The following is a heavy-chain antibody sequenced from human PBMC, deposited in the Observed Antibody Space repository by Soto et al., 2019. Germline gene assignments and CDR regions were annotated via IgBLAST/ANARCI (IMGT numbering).Heavy chain of an antibody. D-gene: IGHD2-2*01. CDR3: ARFYWRSTQQEPGTPTENWFDP. Sequence: QVQLVQSGAEVKKPGASVKVSCKASGYTFTSYDINWVRQATGQGLEWMGWMNPNSGNTGYAQKFQGRVTMTRKTSISTAYMELSSLRSEDTAVYYCARFYWRSTQQEPGTPTENWFDPWGQGTLVTVSS. J-gene: IGHJ5*02. V-gene: IGHV1-8*01. CDR2: MNPNSGNT. CDR1: GYTFTSYD.